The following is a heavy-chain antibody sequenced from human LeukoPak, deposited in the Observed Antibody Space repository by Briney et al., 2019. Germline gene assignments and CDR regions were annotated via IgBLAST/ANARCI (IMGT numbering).Heavy chain of an antibody. CDR3: ARVGRGVYGMDV. D-gene: IGHD3-10*01. V-gene: IGHV3-48*02. CDR1: GFTFSIHG. Sequence: PGGSLRLSCAASGFTFSIHGMNWVRQAPGKGLEWVSYIINSGGTVYYTDSVQGRFTISRDNARNSLFLQMNSLRDEDTAVYYCARVGRGVYGMDVGGQGTTVTVSS. CDR2: IINSGGTV. J-gene: IGHJ6*02.